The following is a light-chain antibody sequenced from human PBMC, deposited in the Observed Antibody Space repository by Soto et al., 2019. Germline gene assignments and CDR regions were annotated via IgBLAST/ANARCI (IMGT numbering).Light chain of an antibody. J-gene: IGLJ1*01. Sequence: QSALTQPASVSGSPGQSITISCTGTSSDVGDYNYVSWYKHHPGQAPKLMIYEVTNRPSGVSDRFSASKSGNTASLTISGLQAEDEADYYCSSFTGSSTHVFGTGTKLTVL. CDR2: EVT. CDR3: SSFTGSSTHV. V-gene: IGLV2-14*01. CDR1: SSDVGDYNY.